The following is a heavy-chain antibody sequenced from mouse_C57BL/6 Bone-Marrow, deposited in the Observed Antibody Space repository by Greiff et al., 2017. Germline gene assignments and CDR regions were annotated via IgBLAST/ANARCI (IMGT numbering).Heavy chain of an antibody. J-gene: IGHJ4*01. D-gene: IGHD1-1*01. Sequence: QVHVKQSGAELARPGASVKLSCKASGYTFTSYGISWVKQRTGQGLEWIGEIYPRSGNTYYNEKFKGKATLTADKSSSTAYMELRSLTSEDSAVYFCARPYGSSYGAMDDWGQGTSVTVSS. CDR1: GYTFTSYG. V-gene: IGHV1-81*01. CDR2: IYPRSGNT. CDR3: ARPYGSSYGAMDD.